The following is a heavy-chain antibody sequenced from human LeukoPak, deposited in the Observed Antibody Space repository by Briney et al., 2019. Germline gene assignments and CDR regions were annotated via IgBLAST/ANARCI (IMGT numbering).Heavy chain of an antibody. CDR2: IRSSSET. V-gene: IGHV3-48*01. CDR1: GFIFSQYS. J-gene: IGHJ6*02. D-gene: IGHD1-14*01. Sequence: GGSLRLSCAASGFIFSQYSMNWVRQAPGKGLEWVSHIRSSSETFYADSVKGRFTISRDNARNSLYLQMNNLRGEDTAIYYCARDSNPYGMDVWGQGTTVTVSS. CDR3: ARDSNPYGMDV.